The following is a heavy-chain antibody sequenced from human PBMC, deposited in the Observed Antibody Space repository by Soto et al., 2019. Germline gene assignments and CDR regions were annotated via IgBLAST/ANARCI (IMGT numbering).Heavy chain of an antibody. J-gene: IGHJ6*02. Sequence: ASVKVSCKASGYTFTSYGISWVRQAPGQGLEWMGWISAYNGNTNYAQKLQGRVTMTTDTSTSTAYMELRSLRSGDTAVYYCARVVPAADYGMDVWGQGTTVTV. V-gene: IGHV1-18*04. CDR3: ARVVPAADYGMDV. D-gene: IGHD2-2*01. CDR1: GYTFTSYG. CDR2: ISAYNGNT.